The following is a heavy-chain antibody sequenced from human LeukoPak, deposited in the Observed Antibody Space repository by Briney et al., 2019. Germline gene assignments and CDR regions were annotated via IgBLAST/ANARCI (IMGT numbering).Heavy chain of an antibody. V-gene: IGHV3-23*01. D-gene: IGHD4-17*01. CDR2: ISGSGGST. CDR1: GFTFSSYA. CDR3: ARGQGRVTKGGSLDY. Sequence: GGSLRLSCAASGFTFSSYAMSWVRQAPGKGLEWVSAISGSGGSTYYADSVKGRFTISRDNSKNTLYLQMNSLRAEDTAVYYCARGQGRVTKGGSLDYWGQGTLVTVSS. J-gene: IGHJ4*02.